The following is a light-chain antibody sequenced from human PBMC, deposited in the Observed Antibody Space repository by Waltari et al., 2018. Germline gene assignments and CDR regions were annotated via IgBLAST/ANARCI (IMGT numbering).Light chain of an antibody. CDR1: SRDLGRSIL. CDR2: DVN. V-gene: IGLV2-23*02. Sequence: SALTQPASVSGSPGQSITLSCTGTSRDLGRSILLSWYQQHPGKAPRLMIYDVNRRPSGVSDRFSGSKSGNTASLTISGLQAEDEADYYCSSYAASTTFFGGGTKVTVL. J-gene: IGLJ2*01. CDR3: SSYAASTTF.